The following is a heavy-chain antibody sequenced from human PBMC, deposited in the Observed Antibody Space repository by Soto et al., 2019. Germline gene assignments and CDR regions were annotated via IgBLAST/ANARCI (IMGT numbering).Heavy chain of an antibody. Sequence: GGSLRLSCTASGFTFGDYAMSWFRQAPGKGLEWVGFIRSKAYGGTTEYAASVKGRFTISRDDSKSIAYLQMNSLKTEDTAVYYCTREVVVPAAAFYNLLDPWGQGTLVTVSS. CDR3: TREVVVPAAAFYNLLDP. CDR2: IRSKAYGGTT. D-gene: IGHD2-2*01. J-gene: IGHJ5*02. CDR1: GFTFGDYA. V-gene: IGHV3-49*03.